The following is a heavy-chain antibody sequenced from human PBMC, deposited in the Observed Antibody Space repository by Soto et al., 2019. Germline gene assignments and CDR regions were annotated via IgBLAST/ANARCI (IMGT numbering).Heavy chain of an antibody. Sequence: SGPTLVNPTQTLTLTCTFSGFSLRSSGVGVGWIRQPPGKALEWLSPVYWDGHKRYSPSLKSRLTITKDTSKNQVVLTMTNMDPVDTATYFCAHRPNDFWSGYEGYYFDFWGQGTLVTVSS. CDR2: VYWDGHK. CDR3: AHRPNDFWSGYEGYYFDF. J-gene: IGHJ4*02. D-gene: IGHD3-3*01. CDR1: GFSLRSSGVG. V-gene: IGHV2-5*02.